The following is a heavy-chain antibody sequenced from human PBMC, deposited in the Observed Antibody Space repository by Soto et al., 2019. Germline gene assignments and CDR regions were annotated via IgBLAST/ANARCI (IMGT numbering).Heavy chain of an antibody. Sequence: GGSLRLSCAASGFTFSDYYMSWIRQAPGKGLEWVSYISSSSSYTNYADSVKGRFTISRDNANNSLYLQMNSLRAEDTAVYYCARDIVVVVAATRAVRLDYWGQGTLVTVSS. V-gene: IGHV3-11*06. D-gene: IGHD2-15*01. CDR2: ISSSSSYT. CDR1: GFTFSDYY. J-gene: IGHJ4*02. CDR3: ARDIVVVVAATRAVRLDY.